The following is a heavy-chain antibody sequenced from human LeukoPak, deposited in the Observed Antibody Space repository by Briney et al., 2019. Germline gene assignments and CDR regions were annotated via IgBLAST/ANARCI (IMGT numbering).Heavy chain of an antibody. CDR3: ARKRKGDWYFDL. Sequence: GXTFTXXXXNWXXXAXXQXLXWMGWINTHTGNPTYAQAFTGRIVFSLDTSGSTAYLQISSLKAEDNAVYYCARKRKGDWYFDLWGRGTLVTVSS. CDR2: INTHTGNP. J-gene: IGHJ2*01. D-gene: IGHD1-1*01. V-gene: IGHV7-4-1*02. CDR1: GXTFTXXX.